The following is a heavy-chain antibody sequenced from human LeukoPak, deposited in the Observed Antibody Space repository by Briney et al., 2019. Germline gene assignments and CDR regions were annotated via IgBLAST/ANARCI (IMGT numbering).Heavy chain of an antibody. J-gene: IGHJ6*02. CDR3: ASFRKFNWNDDYNYYYGMDV. CDR2: ISYDGNNK. V-gene: IGHV3-30*04. Sequence: PGGSLRLSCAASGFTFSSYAMHWVRQAPGKGLEWVAVISYDGNNKYYADSVKGRFTISRDNAKNSLYLQMNSLRAEDTAVYYCASFRKFNWNDDYNYYYGMDVWGQGTTVTVSS. D-gene: IGHD1-1*01. CDR1: GFTFSSYA.